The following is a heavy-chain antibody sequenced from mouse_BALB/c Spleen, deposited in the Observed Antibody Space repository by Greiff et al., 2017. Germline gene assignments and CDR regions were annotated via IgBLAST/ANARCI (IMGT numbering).Heavy chain of an antibody. D-gene: IGHD2-3*01. CDR2: ISSGGSYT. V-gene: IGHV5-6*02. J-gene: IGHJ4*01. CDR3: ARQDPDGLYYAMDY. CDR1: GFTFSSYG. Sequence: EVKLVESGGDLVKPGGSLKLSCAASGFTFSSYGMSWVRQTPDKRLEWVATISSGGSYTYYPDSVKGRFTISRDNAKNTLYLQMSSLKSEDTAMYYCARQDPDGLYYAMDYWGQGTSVTVSS.